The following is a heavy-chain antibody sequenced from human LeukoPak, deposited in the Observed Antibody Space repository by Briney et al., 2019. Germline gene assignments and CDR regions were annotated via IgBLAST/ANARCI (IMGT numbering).Heavy chain of an antibody. Sequence: SETLSLTCTVSGGSISRGTYYWSWIRQPAAKGLEWIGRIYASGITNYNPSLKSRVTISIDTSKNQFSLKLSSVTAADTAVYYCARGVGTTNFDYWGPGTLVTVSS. CDR3: ARGVGTTNFDY. CDR2: IYASGIT. CDR1: GGSISRGTYY. V-gene: IGHV4-61*02. J-gene: IGHJ4*02. D-gene: IGHD1-26*01.